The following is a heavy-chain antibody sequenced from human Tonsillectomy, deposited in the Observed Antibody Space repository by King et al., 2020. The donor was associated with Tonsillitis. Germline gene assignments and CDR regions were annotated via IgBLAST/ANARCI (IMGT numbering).Heavy chain of an antibody. J-gene: IGHJ4*02. V-gene: IGHV1-69*04. D-gene: IGHD6-13*01. CDR1: GGTFSSYA. CDR2: IIPILGIA. CDR3: ARDTIVVAGTFDY. Sequence: QLVQSGAEVKKPGSSVKVSCKASGGTFSSYAISWVRQAPGQGLEWMGRIIPILGIANYAQKFQGRVTITADKSTSTGYMELSSLRSEATAVYYCARDTIVVAGTFDYWGQGTLVTVSS.